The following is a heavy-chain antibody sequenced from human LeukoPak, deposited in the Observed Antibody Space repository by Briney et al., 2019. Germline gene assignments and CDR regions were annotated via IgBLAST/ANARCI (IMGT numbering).Heavy chain of an antibody. CDR1: GFTFSFYW. J-gene: IGHJ4*02. Sequence: SGGSLRLSCAASGFTFSFYWMHWVRQAPGKGLVWVSRINSDGSNTDYADSVKGRFTISRDNSNNTVYLQMNSLRAEDTALYYCAKRDSSGWYVPAGIDYWGRGTLVTVSS. V-gene: IGHV3-74*01. CDR2: INSDGSNT. D-gene: IGHD6-19*01. CDR3: AKRDSSGWYVPAGIDY.